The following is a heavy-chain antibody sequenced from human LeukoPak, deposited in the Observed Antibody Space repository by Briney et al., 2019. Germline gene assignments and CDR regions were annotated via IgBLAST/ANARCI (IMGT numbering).Heavy chain of an antibody. J-gene: IGHJ5*02. CDR2: IYYSGST. V-gene: IGHV4-39*07. Sequence: SETLSLTCTVSGGSISRSSYYWGWIRQPPGKGLEWIGSIYYSGSTYYNPSLKSRVTISVDTSKNQFSLKLSSVTAADTAVYYCARGIAAAEDWFDPWGQGTLVTVSS. CDR3: ARGIAAAEDWFDP. D-gene: IGHD6-13*01. CDR1: GGSISRSSYY.